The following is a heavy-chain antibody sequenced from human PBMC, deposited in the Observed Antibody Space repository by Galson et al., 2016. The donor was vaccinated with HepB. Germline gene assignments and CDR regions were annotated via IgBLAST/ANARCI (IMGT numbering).Heavy chain of an antibody. V-gene: IGHV1-46*01. CDR3: ARHGDASYYPHGMDV. CDR2: IDPSDGGT. D-gene: IGHD3-10*01. Sequence: SVKVSCKASGYSFTRHYVHWVRQAPGQGLEWLGIIDPSDGGTNLAQNFQARVTLTSDTSATTVYMDLSNLRSDDTAIYYCARHGDASYYPHGMDVWGQGTTVTVSS. CDR1: GYSFTRHY. J-gene: IGHJ6*02.